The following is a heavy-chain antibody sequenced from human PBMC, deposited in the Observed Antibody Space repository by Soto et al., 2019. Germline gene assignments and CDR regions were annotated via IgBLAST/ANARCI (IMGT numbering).Heavy chain of an antibody. V-gene: IGHV5-10-1*01. CDR2: IDPSDAYT. J-gene: IGHJ6*02. D-gene: IGHD3-3*01. CDR1: GYSFTSYW. Sequence: GEAPKISCKRSGYSFTSYWIGPGRQRPGQGVEWVGRIDPSDAYTNYSPTFQGHVTISADKSISTAYLQWSSLKDSATAMYYCARQTPNDCESGVNYYYYAMDFCGQGTMVTVSS. CDR3: ARQTPNDCESGVNYYYYAMDF.